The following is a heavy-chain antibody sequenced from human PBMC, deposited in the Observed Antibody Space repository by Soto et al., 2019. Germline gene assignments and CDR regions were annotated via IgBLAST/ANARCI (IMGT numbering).Heavy chain of an antibody. V-gene: IGHV3-30-3*01. D-gene: IGHD3-3*01. CDR1: GFTFSSYA. CDR2: ISYDGSNK. CDR3: ARDFKRYYDLWSGLYGMDV. Sequence: GGSLRLSCAASGFTFSSYAMHWVRQAPGKGLEWVAVISYDGSNKYYADSVKGRFTISRDNSKNTLYLQMNSLRAEDTAVYYSARDFKRYYDLWSGLYGMDVWGQGTTVTVSS. J-gene: IGHJ6*02.